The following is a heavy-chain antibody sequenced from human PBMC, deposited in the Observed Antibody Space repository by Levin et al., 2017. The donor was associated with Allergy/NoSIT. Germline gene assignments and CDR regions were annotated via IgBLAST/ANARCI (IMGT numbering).Heavy chain of an antibody. Sequence: GGSLRLSCAASGFTFSSYAMHWVRQAPGKGLEWVAVISYDGSNKYYADSVKGRFTISRDNSKNTLYLQMNSLRAEDTAVYYCATLTTVTTWGNWFDPWGQGTLVTVSS. J-gene: IGHJ5*02. V-gene: IGHV3-30*04. CDR3: ATLTTVTTWGNWFDP. CDR1: GFTFSSYA. D-gene: IGHD4-17*01. CDR2: ISYDGSNK.